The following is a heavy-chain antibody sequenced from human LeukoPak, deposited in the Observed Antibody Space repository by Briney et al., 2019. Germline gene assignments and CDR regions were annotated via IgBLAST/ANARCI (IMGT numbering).Heavy chain of an antibody. CDR1: GFTFSNYG. CDR2: IAHDGSNK. Sequence: PGGSLRLSCGASGFTFSNYGMHWVRQAPGKGLEWVAFIAHDGSNKYYGDSAKGRFTISRDDSKKTLYLQMNSLGTEDTAVYHCAKDVYGLIYYDSSGYPDYWGQGTLVTVSS. V-gene: IGHV3-30*02. D-gene: IGHD3-22*01. J-gene: IGHJ4*02. CDR3: AKDVYGLIYYDSSGYPDY.